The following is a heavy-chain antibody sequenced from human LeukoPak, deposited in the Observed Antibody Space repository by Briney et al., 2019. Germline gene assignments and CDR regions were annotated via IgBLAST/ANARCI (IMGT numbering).Heavy chain of an antibody. J-gene: IGHJ4*02. CDR1: GFTFDDYA. CDR3: ARDGGGSSGYYWGLGY. Sequence: GGSLRLSCAASGFTFDDYAMHWVRQAPGKGLEWVSGISWNSGSIGYADSVKGRFTISRDNAKDTLYLQMNSPRAEDTAVYYCARDGGGSSGYYWGLGYWGQGTLVTVSS. D-gene: IGHD3-22*01. V-gene: IGHV3-9*01. CDR2: ISWNSGSI.